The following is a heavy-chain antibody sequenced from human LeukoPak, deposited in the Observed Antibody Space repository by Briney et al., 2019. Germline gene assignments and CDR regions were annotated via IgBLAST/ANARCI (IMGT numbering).Heavy chain of an antibody. V-gene: IGHV3-7*01. CDR2: IKQDGSEK. D-gene: IGHD3-3*01. CDR3: ARDDDFWSGYRRYYYGMDV. CDR1: GFTFSSYW. J-gene: IGHJ6*02. Sequence: GGSLRLSCAASGFTFSSYWMSWVRQAPGKGLEWVANIKQDGSEKYYVDSVEGRFTISRDNAKNSLYLQMNSLRAEDTAVYYCARDDDFWSGYRRYYYGMDVWGQGTTVTVSS.